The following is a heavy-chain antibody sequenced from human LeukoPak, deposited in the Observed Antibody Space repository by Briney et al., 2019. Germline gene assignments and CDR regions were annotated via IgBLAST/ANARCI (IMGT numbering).Heavy chain of an antibody. CDR3: ASGDYARVNGAFDI. J-gene: IGHJ3*02. V-gene: IGHV6-1*01. D-gene: IGHD4-17*01. CDR2: TYYRSKWYN. CDR1: GDSVSSNSAA. Sequence: SQTLSLTCAISGDSVSSNSAAWNWIRQSPSRGLEWLGRTYYRSKWYNDYAVSVKSRITINPDTSKNQFSLQLNSVTPEDTAVYYCASGDYARVNGAFDIWGQGTMVTVSS.